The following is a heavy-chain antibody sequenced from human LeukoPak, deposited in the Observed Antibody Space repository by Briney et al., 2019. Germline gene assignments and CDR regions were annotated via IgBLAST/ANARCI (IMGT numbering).Heavy chain of an antibody. Sequence: PGRSLRLSCAASGFTFSSYAMSWVRQAPGQGLEWVSAISGSGGSTYYADSVKGRFTISRDNSKNTLYLQMNSLRAEDTAVHYCAKSDSSGWYSSDYWGPGTLVTVSS. J-gene: IGHJ4*02. CDR3: AKSDSSGWYSSDY. D-gene: IGHD6-19*01. CDR1: GFTFSSYA. CDR2: ISGSGGST. V-gene: IGHV3-23*01.